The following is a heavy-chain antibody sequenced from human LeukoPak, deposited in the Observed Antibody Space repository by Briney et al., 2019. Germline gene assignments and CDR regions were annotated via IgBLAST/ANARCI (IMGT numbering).Heavy chain of an antibody. D-gene: IGHD3/OR15-3a*01. Sequence: PSETLSLTCAVYGGSFSGYYWSWIRQPPGKGLEWIGSIYYSGNTYYNASVKSQVSISIDTSKNQFSLRLTSVTAADTAVYYCARQTGSGLFILPGGQGTLVTVSS. CDR1: GGSFSGYY. CDR3: ARQTGSGLFILP. J-gene: IGHJ4*02. CDR2: IYYSGNT. V-gene: IGHV4-34*01.